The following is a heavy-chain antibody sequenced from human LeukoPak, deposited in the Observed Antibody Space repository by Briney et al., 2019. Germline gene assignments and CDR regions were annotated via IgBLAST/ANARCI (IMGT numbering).Heavy chain of an antibody. CDR1: GFTFSSYA. D-gene: IGHD4-11*01. CDR2: ISGSGGST. J-gene: IGHJ6*02. Sequence: PGGSLRLSCAASGFTFSSYAMSWVRQAPGKGLEWVSAISGSGGSTYYADSVKGRFTISRDNSKNTLYLQMNSLRAEDTAVYYCAKSGNSNYESLYYGMDVWGQGTTVTVSS. CDR3: AKSGNSNYESLYYGMDV. V-gene: IGHV3-23*01.